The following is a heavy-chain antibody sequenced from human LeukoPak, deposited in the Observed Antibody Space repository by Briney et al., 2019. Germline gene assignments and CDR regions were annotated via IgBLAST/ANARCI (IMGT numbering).Heavy chain of an antibody. CDR1: GYTFTSYY. D-gene: IGHD6-6*01. J-gene: IGHJ6*03. V-gene: IGHV1-18*04. CDR2: ISAYNGNT. CDR3: AREVQQLVGYYYYYYYMDV. Sequence: ASVKVSCKASGYTFTSYYTHWVRQAPGQGLEWMGWISAYNGNTNYAQKLQGRVTMTTDTSTSTAYMELRSLRSDDTAVYYCAREVQQLVGYYYYYYYMDVWGKGTTVTVSS.